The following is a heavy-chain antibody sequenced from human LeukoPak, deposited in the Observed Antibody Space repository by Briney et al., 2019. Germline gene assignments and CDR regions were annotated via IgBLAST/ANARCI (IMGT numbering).Heavy chain of an antibody. CDR2: INQDGSGK. V-gene: IGHV3-7*01. J-gene: IGHJ4*02. CDR3: ASGSGYPFDQ. Sequence: GGSLRLSCTASGLTFSNYWMTWVRQAPGKGLEWVANINQDGSGKNYVDSVKGRFTISRDNAQNSLWLQMNSLRDDDTGIYYCASGSGYPFDQLGQGTQVTVSS. CDR1: GLTFSNYW. D-gene: IGHD6-19*01.